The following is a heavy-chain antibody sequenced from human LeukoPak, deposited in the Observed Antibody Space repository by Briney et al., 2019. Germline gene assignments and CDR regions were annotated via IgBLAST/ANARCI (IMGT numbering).Heavy chain of an antibody. Sequence: SETLSLTCTVSGYSISSGYYWGWIRQPPGKGLEWIGSIYHSGSTYYNPSLKSRVTISVDTSKNLVSLKLSSVTDADPAVYYCARVGYSSGWYVSAFDIWGRGTMVTVSS. CDR3: ARVGYSSGWYVSAFDI. V-gene: IGHV4-38-2*02. D-gene: IGHD6-19*01. CDR1: GYSISSGYY. J-gene: IGHJ3*02. CDR2: IYHSGST.